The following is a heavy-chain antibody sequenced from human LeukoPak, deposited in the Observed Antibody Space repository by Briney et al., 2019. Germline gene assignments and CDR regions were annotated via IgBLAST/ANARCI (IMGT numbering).Heavy chain of an antibody. J-gene: IGHJ4*02. CDR1: GFTVSSNY. D-gene: IGHD6-13*01. CDR2: IKNDGAGK. V-gene: IGHV3-7*01. Sequence: GGSLRLSCAASGFTVSSNYMSWVRQAPGKGLEWVANIKNDGAGKNYVDSVKGRFTISRDNAKNSLYLQMNSLRADDTAVYYCAKDSYSKGDFWGQGVLVTVSS. CDR3: AKDSYSKGDF.